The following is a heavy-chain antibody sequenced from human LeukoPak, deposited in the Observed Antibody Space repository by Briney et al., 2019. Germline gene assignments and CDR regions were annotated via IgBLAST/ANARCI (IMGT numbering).Heavy chain of an antibody. J-gene: IGHJ4*02. V-gene: IGHV4-39*01. CDR1: GGSISSSSYY. CDR2: IYYSGST. Sequence: SETLSLTCTVSGGSISSSSYYWGWIRQPPGKGLEWIGSIYYSGSTYYNPSLKSRVTLSVDTSKNQFSLKLRSVTAADTAVYYCARANTYAYSVDYWGQGALVTVSS. D-gene: IGHD2-15*01. CDR3: ARANTYAYSVDY.